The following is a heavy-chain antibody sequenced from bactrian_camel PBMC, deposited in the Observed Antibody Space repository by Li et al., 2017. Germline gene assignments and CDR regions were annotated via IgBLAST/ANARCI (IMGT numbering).Heavy chain of an antibody. D-gene: IGHD2*01. CDR3: VVDRKVRGRWNDGEYNY. CDR1: GHTANRYC. J-gene: IGHJ4*01. CDR2: ISPGGGRA. Sequence: HVQLVESGGGSVQAGGSLRLTCLVSGHTANRYCMGWIRQAPGKEREGVAVISPGGGRAYYADAVKERFTISLDNAKTTLYLQMDELKPEDTAVYYCVVDRKVRGRWNDGEYNYWGPGTQVTVS. V-gene: IGHV3S1*01.